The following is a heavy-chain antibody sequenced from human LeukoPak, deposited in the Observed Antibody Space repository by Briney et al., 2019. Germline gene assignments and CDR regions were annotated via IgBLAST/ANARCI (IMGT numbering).Heavy chain of an antibody. J-gene: IGHJ4*02. Sequence: ASVKVSCKASGYTFTGYYMHWVRQASGQGLEWMGWINPNSGGTNYAQNSQGRVTMTRDTSISTAYIEVSRLRSDDTAVYYCAREDSSGYDYWGQGTLVTVSS. CDR2: INPNSGGT. CDR3: AREDSSGYDY. CDR1: GYTFTGYY. D-gene: IGHD3-22*01. V-gene: IGHV1-2*02.